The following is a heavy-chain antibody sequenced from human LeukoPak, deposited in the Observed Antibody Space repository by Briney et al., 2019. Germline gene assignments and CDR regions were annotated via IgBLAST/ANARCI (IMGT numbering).Heavy chain of an antibody. D-gene: IGHD6-6*01. J-gene: IGHJ4*02. V-gene: IGHV3-21*01. CDR3: ARGLVIAARLLSY. CDR1: GFTFSSYS. Sequence: KPGGSLRLSCAASGFTFSSYSMNWVRQAPGKGLEWVSSISSSSSYIYYADSVKGRFTISRDNAKNSLYLQMNSLRAEDTAVYYCARGLVIAARLLSYWGQGTLVTVSS. CDR2: ISSSSSYI.